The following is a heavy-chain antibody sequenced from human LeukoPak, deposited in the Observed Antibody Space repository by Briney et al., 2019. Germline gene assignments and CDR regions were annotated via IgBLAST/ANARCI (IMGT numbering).Heavy chain of an antibody. V-gene: IGHV4-39*01. D-gene: IGHD3-22*01. CDR2: IYYSGST. CDR1: DGSISSSDYY. Sequence: NTSETLSLTCTVSDGSISSSDYYWGWIRQPPGKGLEWIGSIYYSGSTYYNPSLKSRLTISVDTSKNQFSLKLSSVTAADTAVYYCARKYYYDSSGPIDYWGQGTLVTVSS. J-gene: IGHJ4*02. CDR3: ARKYYYDSSGPIDY.